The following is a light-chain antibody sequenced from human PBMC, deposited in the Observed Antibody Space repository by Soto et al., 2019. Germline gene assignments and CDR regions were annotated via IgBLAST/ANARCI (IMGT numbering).Light chain of an antibody. V-gene: IGKV3-15*01. CDR2: GAS. CDR3: HQYNNWPRT. Sequence: EILMTQSPATMSVSPRERATLSCRASQPIASNVAWYQQRPGQPPRLLIFGASTRASDVPDGFTGSGSGTQFTLTIASLHSEDFAVYFCHQYNNWPRTFGQGTRLE. J-gene: IGKJ5*01. CDR1: QPIASN.